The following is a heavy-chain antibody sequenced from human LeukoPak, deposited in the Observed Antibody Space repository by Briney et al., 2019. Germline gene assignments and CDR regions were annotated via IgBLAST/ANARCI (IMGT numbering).Heavy chain of an antibody. V-gene: IGHV1-2*02. Sequence: ASVKVSCKASGYTFTGYYMHWVRQAPGQGLEWMGWINPNSGGTNYAQKFQGRVTMTRDTSISTAYMELSRLRSDDTAVYYCARTSDQYCSSTSCYTEFDYWGQGTLVTVSS. J-gene: IGHJ4*02. CDR2: INPNSGGT. D-gene: IGHD2-2*02. CDR1: GYTFTGYY. CDR3: ARTSDQYCSSTSCYTEFDY.